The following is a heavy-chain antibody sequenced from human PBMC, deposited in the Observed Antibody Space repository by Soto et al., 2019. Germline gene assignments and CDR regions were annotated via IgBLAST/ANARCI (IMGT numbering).Heavy chain of an antibody. D-gene: IGHD6-13*01. CDR3: AKGRGYSSSWYWFDP. Sequence: GGSLRLSCAASGFTFSSYWMSWVRQAPGKGLEWVANIKQDGSEKYYVDSVKGRFTISRDNAKNSLYLQMNSLRAEDTAVYYCAKGRGYSSSWYWFDPWGQGPLVTVSS. CDR1: GFTFSSYW. V-gene: IGHV3-7*01. CDR2: IKQDGSEK. J-gene: IGHJ5*02.